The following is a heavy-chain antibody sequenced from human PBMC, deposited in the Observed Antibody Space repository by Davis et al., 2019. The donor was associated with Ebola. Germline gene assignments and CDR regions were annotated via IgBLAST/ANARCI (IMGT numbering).Heavy chain of an antibody. CDR3: ARGATVVTPRTGYYYYGMDV. Sequence: ASVKVSCKASGYTFTSYGISWVRQAPGQGLEWMGWISAYNGNTNYAQKLQGRVTMTTDTSTSTAYMELRSLRSDDTAVYYCARGATVVTPRTGYYYYGMDVWGQGTTVTVSS. CDR2: ISAYNGNT. D-gene: IGHD4-23*01. J-gene: IGHJ6*02. V-gene: IGHV1-18*01. CDR1: GYTFTSYG.